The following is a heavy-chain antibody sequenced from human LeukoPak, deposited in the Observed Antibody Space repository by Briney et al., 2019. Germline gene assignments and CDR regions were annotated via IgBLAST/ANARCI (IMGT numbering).Heavy chain of an antibody. Sequence: GGSLRLSGAASGFTVSSNYMSWVRQAPGKGLEWVSVIYSGGSTYYADSVKGRFTISRDNSKNTLYLQMNSLRAEDTAVYYCARENGDYELGYSDYWGQGTLVTVSS. V-gene: IGHV3-66*02. J-gene: IGHJ4*02. CDR2: IYSGGST. D-gene: IGHD4-17*01. CDR1: GFTVSSNY. CDR3: ARENGDYELGYSDY.